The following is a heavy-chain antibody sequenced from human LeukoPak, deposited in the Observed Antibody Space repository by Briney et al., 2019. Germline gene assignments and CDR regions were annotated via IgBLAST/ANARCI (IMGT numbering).Heavy chain of an antibody. CDR2: INHSGST. J-gene: IGHJ2*01. CDR3: ASRNYDYVWGSYPPDWYFDL. V-gene: IGHV4-34*01. D-gene: IGHD3-16*02. Sequence: SETLSLTCAVYGGSFSGYYWSWIRQPPGKGLEWIGEINHSGSTNYNPSLKSRVTISVDTSKNQFSLKLSSVTAADTAVYYCASRNYDYVWGSYPPDWYFDLWGRGTLVTVSS. CDR1: GGSFSGYY.